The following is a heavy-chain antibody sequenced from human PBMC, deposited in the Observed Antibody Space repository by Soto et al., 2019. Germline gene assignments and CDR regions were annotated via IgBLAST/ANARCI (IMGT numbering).Heavy chain of an antibody. CDR2: FHPEDGET. J-gene: IGHJ4*02. CDR1: GYTLTELS. Sequence: ASVKVSCKVSGYTLTELSMHWVRQTPGKGLEWMGGFHPEDGETIYAQKFQGRVTMTEDTSTGTAYMELSSLRSEDTAVYYCATRPNYYGSGIYCFDYWGQGTLVTVS. V-gene: IGHV1-24*01. CDR3: ATRPNYYGSGIYCFDY. D-gene: IGHD3-10*01.